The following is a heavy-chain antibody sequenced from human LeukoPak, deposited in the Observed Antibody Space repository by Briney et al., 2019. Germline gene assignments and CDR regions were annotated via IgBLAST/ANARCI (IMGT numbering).Heavy chain of an antibody. CDR3: ASGLEECSTSCLGY. V-gene: IGHV1-69*04. CDR1: GGTFSSYA. Sequence: ASVKVSCKASGGTFSSYAISWVRQAPGQGLEWMGRIIPILGIANYAQKFQGRVMITADKSTSTAYMELSSLRSEDTAVYYCASGLEECSTSCLGYWGQGTLVTVSS. J-gene: IGHJ4*02. CDR2: IIPILGIA. D-gene: IGHD2-2*01.